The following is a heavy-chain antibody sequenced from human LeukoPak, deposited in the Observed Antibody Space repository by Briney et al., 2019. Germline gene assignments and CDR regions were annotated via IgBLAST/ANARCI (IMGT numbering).Heavy chain of an antibody. CDR1: GGSISSGGYY. D-gene: IGHD3-22*01. CDR3: ARVFSSGYSDAFDI. Sequence: SETLSLTCTVSGGSISSGGYYWSWIRQPPGKGLEWIGYIYHSGSTYYNPSLKSRVTISVDRSKNQFSLKLSSVTAADTAVYYCARVFSSGYSDAFDIWGQGTMVTVSS. CDR2: IYHSGST. V-gene: IGHV4-30-2*01. J-gene: IGHJ3*02.